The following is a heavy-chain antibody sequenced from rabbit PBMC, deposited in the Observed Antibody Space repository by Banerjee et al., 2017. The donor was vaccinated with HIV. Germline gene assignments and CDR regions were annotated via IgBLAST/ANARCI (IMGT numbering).Heavy chain of an antibody. J-gene: IGHJ4*01. Sequence: QEQLVESGGGLVQPEGSLTLTCTASGFTISGSYWICWGRQAPGKGLEWIACIYAVDDSNSYYASWAKGRFTISKTSATTVTLQMTSLTAADTATYFCARTSYAGDGYPFNLWGPGTLVTVS. CDR3: ARTSYAGDGYPFNL. V-gene: IGHV1S45*01. D-gene: IGHD4-2*01. CDR2: IYAVDDSNS. CDR1: GFTISGSYW.